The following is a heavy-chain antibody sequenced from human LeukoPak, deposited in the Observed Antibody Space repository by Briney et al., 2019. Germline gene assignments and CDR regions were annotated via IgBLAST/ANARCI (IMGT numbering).Heavy chain of an antibody. CDR1: GGSISSYY. CDR3: ARDRTYYYMDV. D-gene: IGHD3/OR15-3a*01. J-gene: IGHJ6*03. CDR2: INHSGST. Sequence: SETLSLTCTVSGGSISSYYWSWIRQPPGKGLEWIGEINHSGSTNYNPSLKSRVTISVDTSKNQFSLKLSSVTAADTAVYYCARDRTYYYMDVWGKGTTVTVSS. V-gene: IGHV4-34*01.